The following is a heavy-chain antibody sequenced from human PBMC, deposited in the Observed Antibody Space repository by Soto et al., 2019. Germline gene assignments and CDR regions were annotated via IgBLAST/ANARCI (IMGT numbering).Heavy chain of an antibody. V-gene: IGHV4-59*01. J-gene: IGHJ4*02. CDR2: IYYSGST. Sequence: SETLSLTCTVSGVSISSYYWSWTRQPPGKGLEWIGYIYYSGSTNYNPSLKSRVTISVDTSKNQFSLKLSSVTAADTAVYYCAGETHDYGDSYYFDYWGQGTLVTVSS. D-gene: IGHD4-17*01. CDR3: AGETHDYGDSYYFDY. CDR1: GVSISSYY.